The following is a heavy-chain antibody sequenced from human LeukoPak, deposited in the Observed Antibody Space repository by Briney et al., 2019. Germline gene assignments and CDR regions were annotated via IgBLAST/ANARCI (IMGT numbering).Heavy chain of an antibody. D-gene: IGHD3-16*01. Sequence: TSETLSLTCAVSGGSISSSNWWSWVRQPPGKGLEWIGEIYHSGSTNYNPSLKSRVTISVDKSKNQFSLKLSSVTAADTAVYCCARVEGAPDYGMDVWGQGTTVTVSS. J-gene: IGHJ6*02. CDR1: GGSISSSNW. V-gene: IGHV4-4*01. CDR3: ARVEGAPDYGMDV. CDR2: IYHSGST.